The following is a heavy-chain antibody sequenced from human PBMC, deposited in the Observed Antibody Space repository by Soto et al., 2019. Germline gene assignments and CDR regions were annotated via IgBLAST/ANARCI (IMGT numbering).Heavy chain of an antibody. CDR2: IYHSGNT. CDR1: GGSFSGYY. J-gene: IGHJ5*02. CDR3: ARTMVRGALFGGWFDP. D-gene: IGHD3-10*01. Sequence: TLSLTCAVYGGSFSGYYWSWIRQPPGKGLEWIGYIYHSGNTYYNPSLKSRVSISVDRSKNQFSLKLSSVTAADTAVYYCARTMVRGALFGGWFDPWGQGTLVTVSS. V-gene: IGHV4-30-2*01.